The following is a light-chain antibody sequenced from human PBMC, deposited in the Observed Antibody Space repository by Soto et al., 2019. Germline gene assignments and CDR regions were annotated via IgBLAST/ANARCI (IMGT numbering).Light chain of an antibody. V-gene: IGLV2-14*01. Sequence: QSALTQPASVSGSPGQSITISCTGTSSDVGGYNYVSWYQQHPGKAPKPMIYEVSNRPSGVSNRFSGSKSGNTASLTISGLQAEDEDDYYCSSYTNSSTYVFGAGTKLTVL. CDR1: SSDVGGYNY. J-gene: IGLJ1*01. CDR3: SSYTNSSTYV. CDR2: EVS.